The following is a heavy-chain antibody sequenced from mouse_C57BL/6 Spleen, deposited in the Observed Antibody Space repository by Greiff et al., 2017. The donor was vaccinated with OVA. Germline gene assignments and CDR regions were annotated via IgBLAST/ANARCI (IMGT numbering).Heavy chain of an antibody. CDR3: TREDDYPSFAY. CDR2: ISSGGDYI. CDR1: GFTFSSYA. J-gene: IGHJ3*01. V-gene: IGHV5-9-1*02. Sequence: DVKLVESGAGLVKPGGSLKLSCAASGFTFSSYAMSWVRQTPEKRLEWVAYISSGGDYIYYADTVKGRFTISRDNARNTLYLQMSSLKSEDTAMYYCTREDDYPSFAYWGQGTLVTVSA. D-gene: IGHD2-4*01.